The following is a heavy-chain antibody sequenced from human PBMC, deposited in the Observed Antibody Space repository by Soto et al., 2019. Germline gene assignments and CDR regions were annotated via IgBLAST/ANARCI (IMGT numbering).Heavy chain of an antibody. V-gene: IGHV1-69*06. CDR2: IIPIFGTA. CDR1: GGTFSSYA. D-gene: IGHD6-13*01. J-gene: IGHJ6*02. CDR3: ARVPQISSSSWYGDYYYGMDV. Sequence: QVQLVQSGAEVKKPGSSVKVSCKASGGTFSSYAISWVRQAPGQGLEWMGGIIPIFGTANYAQKFQGRVTITADKSTSTAYMELSSLRSEDTAVYYCARVPQISSSSWYGDYYYGMDVWGQGTTVTVSS.